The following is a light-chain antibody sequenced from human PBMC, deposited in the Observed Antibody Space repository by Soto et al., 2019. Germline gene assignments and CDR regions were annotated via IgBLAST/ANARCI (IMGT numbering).Light chain of an antibody. CDR2: DVS. CDR1: SSDVGGYNY. J-gene: IGLJ1*01. V-gene: IGLV2-11*01. Sequence: QSVLTQPRSVSGSPGQSITISCTGTSSDVGGYNYVSWYRQHPGKAPKLMIYDVSKRPSGVPDRFSGSKSGNTASLTISGLQAEDEADYYCCSYAGSYPHHVFGTGTKLTVL. CDR3: CSYAGSYPHHV.